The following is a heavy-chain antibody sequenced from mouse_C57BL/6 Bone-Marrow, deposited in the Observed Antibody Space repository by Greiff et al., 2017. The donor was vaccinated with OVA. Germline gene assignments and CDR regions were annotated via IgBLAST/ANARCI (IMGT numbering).Heavy chain of an antibody. Sequence: QDQLQQSGAELVRPGASVTLSCKASGYTFTDYEMHWVKQTPVHGLEWIGAIDPETGGTAYNQKFKGKAILTADKSSSTAYMELRSLTSEDSAVYYCTRWDGYYGRLNFADWGQGTLVTVSA. V-gene: IGHV1-15*01. J-gene: IGHJ3*01. CDR1: GYTFTDYE. D-gene: IGHD2-3*01. CDR2: IDPETGGT. CDR3: TRWDGYYGRLNFAD.